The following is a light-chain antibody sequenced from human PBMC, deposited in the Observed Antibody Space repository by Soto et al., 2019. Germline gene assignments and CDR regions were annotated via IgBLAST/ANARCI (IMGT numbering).Light chain of an antibody. J-gene: IGKJ2*01. Sequence: DIQMTQSPSTLSASVGDRVTITCRARQSISSWLAWDQQKPGKAPKLLIYKASSLESGVPSRFSGSGSGTEFTLTISSLQPDDFASYYCQQYNSYSTFGQGTKLESK. CDR2: KAS. V-gene: IGKV1-5*03. CDR3: QQYNSYST. CDR1: QSISSW.